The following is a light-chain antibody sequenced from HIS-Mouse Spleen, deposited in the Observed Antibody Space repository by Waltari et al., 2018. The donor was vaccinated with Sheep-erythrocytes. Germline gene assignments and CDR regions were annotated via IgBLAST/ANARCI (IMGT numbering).Light chain of an antibody. CDR2: GSS. V-gene: IGLV1-40*01. CDR3: SSYAGSNNWV. CDR1: SSNIGAGYD. J-gene: IGLJ3*02. Sequence: QSVLTQPPSVSGAPGQRVTISCTGSSSNIGAGYDVHWYQQLPGTAPKLLSDGSSNRPSGVPDRFSGSKSGTSASRAITGLQAEDDADYYCSSYAGSNNWVFGGGTKLTVL.